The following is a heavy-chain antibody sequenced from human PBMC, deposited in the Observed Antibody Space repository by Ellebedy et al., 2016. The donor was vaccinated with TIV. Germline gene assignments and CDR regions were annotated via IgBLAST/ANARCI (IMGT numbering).Heavy chain of an antibody. Sequence: MPSETLSLTCTVSGGSISNYYWSWIRQPPGKGLEWIGSISYSGSTYYNPSLKSRVTLFADTSKNQSSLRLFSVTATDTAVYYCARAMVRGTAWFDPWGQGTLVTVSS. CDR1: GGSISNYY. J-gene: IGHJ5*02. CDR2: ISYSGST. D-gene: IGHD3-10*01. CDR3: ARAMVRGTAWFDP. V-gene: IGHV4-59*05.